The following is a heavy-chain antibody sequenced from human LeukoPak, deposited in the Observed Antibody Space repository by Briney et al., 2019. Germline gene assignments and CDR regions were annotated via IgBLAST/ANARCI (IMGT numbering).Heavy chain of an antibody. CDR1: GFTVSSTY. D-gene: IGHD6-19*01. V-gene: IGHV3-66*01. CDR2: IYLGGRT. J-gene: IGHJ2*01. Sequence: GGSLRLSCAASGFTVSSTYMTWVRQAPGKGLEWVSVIYLGGRTDYADSVKGRFTISRDNSKNMLYLQMNSLRVADTAVYYCARDLAAVAGPHWYFDLWGRGTLVTVSS. CDR3: ARDLAAVAGPHWYFDL.